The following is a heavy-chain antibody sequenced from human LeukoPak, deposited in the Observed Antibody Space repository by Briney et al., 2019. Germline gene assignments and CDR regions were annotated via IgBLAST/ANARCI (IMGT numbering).Heavy chain of an antibody. CDR3: ARELRYLDAFDI. CDR2: IYYSGST. J-gene: IGHJ3*02. D-gene: IGHD3-9*01. Sequence: PSETLSLTCAVSGGSISSGGYSWSWIRQPPGKGLEWIGYIYYSGSTYYNPSLKSRVTISVDTSKNQFSLKLSSVTAADTAVYYCARELRYLDAFDIWGQGTMVTVSS. V-gene: IGHV4-30-4*07. CDR1: GGSISSGGYS.